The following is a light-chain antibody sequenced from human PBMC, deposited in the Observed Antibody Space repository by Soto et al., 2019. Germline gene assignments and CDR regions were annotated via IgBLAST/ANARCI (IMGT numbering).Light chain of an antibody. CDR2: SND. Sequence: QSVLTQQPSASGTPGQRVTISCSGSSSNIGRNTVNWYQQLPGTAPKLLIYSNDQRPSGVHDRFSGSKSGTSASLAISGLQSEDEADYYCAAWDDSLNGNWVFGGGTKLTVL. V-gene: IGLV1-44*01. CDR1: SSNIGRNT. CDR3: AAWDDSLNGNWV. J-gene: IGLJ3*02.